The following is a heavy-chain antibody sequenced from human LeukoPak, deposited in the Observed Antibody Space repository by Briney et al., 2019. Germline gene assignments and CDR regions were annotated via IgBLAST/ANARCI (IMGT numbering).Heavy chain of an antibody. CDR1: GFSFRSYG. Sequence: PGRSLRLSCAASGFSFRSYGMHWVRQTPGKGLEWVAVISYDGSNKYYADSVKGRFTISRDNSKNTLYLQMNSLRPEDTAVYYCAKDKLQLLIRDYFDYWGQGTLVTLSA. CDR2: ISYDGSNK. J-gene: IGHJ4*02. CDR3: AKDKLQLLIRDYFDY. V-gene: IGHV3-30*18. D-gene: IGHD4-11*01.